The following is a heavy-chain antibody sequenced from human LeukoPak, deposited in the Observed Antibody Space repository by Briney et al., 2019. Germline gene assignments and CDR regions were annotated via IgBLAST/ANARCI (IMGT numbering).Heavy chain of an antibody. J-gene: IGHJ5*02. V-gene: IGHV4-4*09. CDR2: IYTSGST. Sequence: SETLSLTCTVSGGSISSYYWSWIRQPPGKGLEWIGYIYTSGSTNYNPSLKSRVTISVDTSKNQFSLKLSSVTAADAAVYYCARAGIAAAGTNWFDPWGQGTLVTVSS. D-gene: IGHD6-13*01. CDR1: GGSISSYY. CDR3: ARAGIAAAGTNWFDP.